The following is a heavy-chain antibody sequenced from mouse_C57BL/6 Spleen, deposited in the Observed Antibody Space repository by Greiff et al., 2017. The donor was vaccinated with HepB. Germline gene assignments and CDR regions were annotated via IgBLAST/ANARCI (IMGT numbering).Heavy chain of an antibody. CDR2: IDPSDSYT. CDR1: GYTFTSYW. D-gene: IGHD1-1*01. J-gene: IGHJ2*01. V-gene: IGHV1-69*01. CDR3: ARWVLRNYFDY. Sequence: QVQLQQPGAELVMPGASVKLSCKASGYTFTSYWMHWVKQRPGQGLEWIGEIDPSDSYTNYNQKFKGKSTLTVDKSSSTAYMQLSSLTSEDSAVYYCARWVLRNYFDYWGQGTTLTVSS.